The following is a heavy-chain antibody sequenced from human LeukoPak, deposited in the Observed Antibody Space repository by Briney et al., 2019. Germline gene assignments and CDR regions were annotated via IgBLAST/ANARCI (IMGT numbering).Heavy chain of an antibody. Sequence: GGSLRLACAASGFPFSSYAMTWVRQAPGKGLEWVSAFSATDGSAQYAESVEGRFTISRDNSKNTLFLQMNSLGAEDTAVYYCARAKIAAAGTGAFDVWGQGTLVTVSS. D-gene: IGHD6-13*01. CDR1: GFPFSSYA. CDR3: ARAKIAAAGTGAFDV. CDR2: FSATDGSA. J-gene: IGHJ3*01. V-gene: IGHV3-23*01.